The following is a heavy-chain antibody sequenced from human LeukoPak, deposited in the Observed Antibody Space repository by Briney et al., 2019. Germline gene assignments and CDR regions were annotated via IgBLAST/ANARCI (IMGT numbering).Heavy chain of an antibody. D-gene: IGHD3-3*01. CDR1: GFTFSSYA. CDR2: ISYDGSNK. CDR3: ARGEVMSRAFDI. J-gene: IGHJ3*02. Sequence: PGRSLRLSCAASGFTFSSYAMHWVRQAPGKGLEWVAVISYDGSNKYYADSVKGRFTISRDNSKNTLYLQTNSLRAEDTAVYYCARGEVMSRAFDIWGQGTMVTVSS. V-gene: IGHV3-30*04.